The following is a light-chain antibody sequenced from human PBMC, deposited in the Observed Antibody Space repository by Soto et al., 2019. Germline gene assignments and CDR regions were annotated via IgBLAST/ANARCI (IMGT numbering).Light chain of an antibody. CDR3: KQALHSPLT. CDR1: QSLLHSNGYNY. CDR2: MGS. J-gene: IGKJ3*01. Sequence: DIVMPQSPLSLPVTPGEPASISCRSSQSLLHSNGYNYLDWYLQKLGQSPQLVIYMGSNRASGVPYRFSVSVSGTDFTLKISRVEAEDVGDDYCKQALHSPLTFGPGTKVDIK. V-gene: IGKV2-28*01.